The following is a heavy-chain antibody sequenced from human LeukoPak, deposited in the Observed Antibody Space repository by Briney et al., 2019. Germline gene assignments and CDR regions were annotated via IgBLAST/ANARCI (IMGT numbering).Heavy chain of an antibody. CDR3: AKDLDGVFRDYDSNSYLDY. Sequence: HPGGSLRLSCAASGFTFSCFEMKWVRQAPGKGLEWVSYISSGGSTIYYADSVKGRFTISRDNAKNSLYLQMNSLRTEDTALYYCAKDLDGVFRDYDSNSYLDYWGQGTLVTVSS. J-gene: IGHJ4*02. CDR1: GFTFSCFE. CDR2: ISSGGSTI. V-gene: IGHV3-48*03. D-gene: IGHD3-22*01.